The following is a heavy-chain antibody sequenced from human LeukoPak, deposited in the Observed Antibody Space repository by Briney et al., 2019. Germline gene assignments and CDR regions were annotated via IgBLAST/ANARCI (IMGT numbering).Heavy chain of an antibody. CDR2: IYWDDDK. V-gene: IGHV2-5*02. J-gene: IGHJ4*02. Sequence: ESGPTLVNPTQTLTLTCTFSGFSLSTSGVGVGWIRQPPGKALEWLALIYWDDDKRYSPSLKSRLTITKDTSKNQVVLTMTNMDPVDTATYYCAHSGAYCGSTSCPPLLDYWGQGTLVTVSS. CDR3: AHSGAYCGSTSCPPLLDY. D-gene: IGHD2-2*01. CDR1: GFSLSTSGVG.